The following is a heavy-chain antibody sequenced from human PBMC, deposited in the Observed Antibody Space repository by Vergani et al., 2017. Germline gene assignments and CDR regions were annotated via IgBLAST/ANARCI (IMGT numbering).Heavy chain of an antibody. J-gene: IGHJ4*02. CDR1: GGSISSYY. D-gene: IGHD6-19*01. CDR2: IYHSGST. CDR3: ARGISVADPFDS. Sequence: QVQLQESGPGLVKPSETLSLTCTVSGGSISSYYWGWIRQPPGKGLEWIGSIYHSGSTYYNPSLESRVTISVDTSKNQFSLNLTSVTAADTAFYYCARGISVADPFDSWCQGTLVTVSS. V-gene: IGHV4-59*01.